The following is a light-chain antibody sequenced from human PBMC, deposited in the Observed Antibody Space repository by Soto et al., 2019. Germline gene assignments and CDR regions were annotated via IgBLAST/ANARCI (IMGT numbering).Light chain of an antibody. J-gene: IGKJ1*01. Sequence: EIVVTQSPATLSLSPGERATLSCRASQSVSNNYLAWYQQKPGQAPRLLIYGASNRATGIPDRFSGSWSGTDFTLTISRLEPEDFAVYYCQQYGSSGTFGQGTKVEIK. CDR3: QQYGSSGT. CDR1: QSVSNNY. CDR2: GAS. V-gene: IGKV3-20*01.